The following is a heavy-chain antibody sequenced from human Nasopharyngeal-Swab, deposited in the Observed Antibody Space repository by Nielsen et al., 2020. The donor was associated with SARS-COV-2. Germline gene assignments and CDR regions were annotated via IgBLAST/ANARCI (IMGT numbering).Heavy chain of an antibody. J-gene: IGHJ1*01. D-gene: IGHD3-22*01. CDR3: ARAMYGRITMIGVVDFQH. Sequence: GESLKISCTASGFTFSSYALHWVRQAPGKGLEWVAVISYDGSNKYYADSVKGRFTISRDNSKNTLYLQMNSLRAEDTAVYYCARAMYGRITMIGVVDFQHWGQGTLVTVSS. CDR1: GFTFSSYA. CDR2: ISYDGSNK. V-gene: IGHV3-30*04.